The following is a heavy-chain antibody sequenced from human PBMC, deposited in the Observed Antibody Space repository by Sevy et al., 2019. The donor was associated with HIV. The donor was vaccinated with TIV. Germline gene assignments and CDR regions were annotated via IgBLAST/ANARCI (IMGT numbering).Heavy chain of an antibody. Sequence: SETLSLTCTVSGGSISSYYWSWIRQPPGKGLEWIGYIHYSGSTNYNPSLKSRVTISVDTAKNQFSLKLSSVTAADTAVYSCARDRGLGYCSGGSCYYGMGVWGQGTTVTVSS. CDR3: ARDRGLGYCSGGSCYYGMGV. J-gene: IGHJ6*02. D-gene: IGHD2-15*01. CDR2: IHYSGST. CDR1: GGSISSYY. V-gene: IGHV4-59*01.